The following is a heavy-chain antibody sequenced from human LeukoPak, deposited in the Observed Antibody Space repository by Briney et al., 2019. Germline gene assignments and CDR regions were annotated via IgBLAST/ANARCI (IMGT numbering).Heavy chain of an antibody. V-gene: IGHV3-23*01. Sequence: GGSLRLSCAASGFTFSSYAMRWVRRAPGKGLEWVSAISGSGDSTYYADYVKGRFTMSRDNSENTLYLQMSSLRAEDTAVYYCAKEWTSGGSPRRDAFDIWGQGTMVIVSS. CDR1: GFTFSSYA. J-gene: IGHJ3*02. CDR2: ISGSGDST. D-gene: IGHD2-15*01. CDR3: AKEWTSGGSPRRDAFDI.